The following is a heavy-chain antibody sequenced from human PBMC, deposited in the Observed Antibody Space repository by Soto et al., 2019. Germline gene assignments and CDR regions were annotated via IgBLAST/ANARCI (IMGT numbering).Heavy chain of an antibody. V-gene: IGHV4-34*01. J-gene: IGHJ4*02. D-gene: IGHD1-26*01. CDR1: GSSFGGYY. CDR2: ITHTGGT. CDR3: ARGLISGSHYSGGWYYFDS. Sequence: SETLSLTCAVYGSSFGGYYWNWIRQPPGKGLEWIGDITHTGGTNYNPSLKGRVTISIDKSKSQFSLNLTSVTAADTAVYYCARGLISGSHYSGGWYYFDSWGQGTQVTVSS.